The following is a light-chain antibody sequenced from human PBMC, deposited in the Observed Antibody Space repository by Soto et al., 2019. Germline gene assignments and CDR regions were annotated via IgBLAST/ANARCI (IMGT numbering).Light chain of an antibody. V-gene: IGLV2-11*01. CDR2: DVS. Sequence: QSALTQPRSVSGSPGQSVTISCTGTSSDVGGYNYVSWYQQHPGKAPKLMIYDVSKRPSGVPDRFSGSKSGNTASLTISGLHAEDEADYYCCSYAGSYTHYVFGTGTKVTVL. CDR3: CSYAGSYTHYV. CDR1: SSDVGGYNY. J-gene: IGLJ1*01.